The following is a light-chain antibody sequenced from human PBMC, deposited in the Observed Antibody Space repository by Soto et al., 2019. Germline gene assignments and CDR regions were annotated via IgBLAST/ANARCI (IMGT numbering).Light chain of an antibody. Sequence: EIVLTQSPGTLSLSPGERATLSCRASQSLSNNIYLAWYQQKPGQAPRLLIYGASTRDTGISARFSGSGSGTEFTLTISSLQSGDFAVYHCQQYNKWPPTFGQGTKVDIK. CDR1: QSLSNN. V-gene: IGKV3-15*01. CDR2: GAS. J-gene: IGKJ1*01. CDR3: QQYNKWPPT.